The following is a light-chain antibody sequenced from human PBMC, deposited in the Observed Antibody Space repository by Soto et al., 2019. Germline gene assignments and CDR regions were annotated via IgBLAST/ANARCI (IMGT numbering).Light chain of an antibody. V-gene: IGLV1-51*01. CDR2: DNN. Sequence: QSVLTQPPSVSAAPGQKVTISCSGSSSNIGNNYVSWYQQLPGTAPKLLIYDNNKRPSGIPDRFSGSIDSSSNSASLTISGLKTDDEADYYCQSYHSGNVVFGGGTKLTVL. CDR1: SSNIGNNY. CDR3: QSYHSGNVV. J-gene: IGLJ2*01.